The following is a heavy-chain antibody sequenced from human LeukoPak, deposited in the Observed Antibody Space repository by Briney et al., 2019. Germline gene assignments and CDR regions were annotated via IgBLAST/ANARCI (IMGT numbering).Heavy chain of an antibody. CDR1: GFTFSSYW. V-gene: IGHV3-7*01. D-gene: IGHD4-17*01. J-gene: IGHJ4*02. Sequence: GGSLRLSCAASGFTFSSYWMSWVRQAPGKGLEWVANIKQDGSEKYYVDSVKGRFTISRDNAMNSLYLQMNSLRAEDTAVYYCARLADYGDYYFDYWGQGTLVTVSS. CDR2: IKQDGSEK. CDR3: ARLADYGDYYFDY.